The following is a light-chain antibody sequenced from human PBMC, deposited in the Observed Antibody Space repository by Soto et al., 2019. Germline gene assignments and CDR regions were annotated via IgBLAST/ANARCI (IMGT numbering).Light chain of an antibody. V-gene: IGKV3-20*01. CDR1: QSVSSSY. CDR2: GAS. CDR3: QEDGSSPFT. Sequence: EIVLTQSPGTLSLSPGERATLSCRASQSVSSSYLAWYQHKPGQAPRLLIYGASSRATGIPDRFSGSGSGKDFTLTISRLEPEGFGVYFRQEDGSSPFTFRPGTKVDIK. J-gene: IGKJ3*01.